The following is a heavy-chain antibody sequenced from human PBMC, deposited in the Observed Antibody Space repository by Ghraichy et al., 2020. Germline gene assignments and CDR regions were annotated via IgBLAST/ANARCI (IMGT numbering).Heavy chain of an antibody. D-gene: IGHD3-10*01. Sequence: GSLRLSCTVSGGSISSYYWSWIRQPPGKGLEWIGYIYYSGSTNYNPSLKSRVTISVDTSKNQFSLKLSSVTAADTAVYYCARGGYYGSGTKGWFDPWGQGTLVTVSS. CDR2: IYYSGST. J-gene: IGHJ5*02. CDR3: ARGGYYGSGTKGWFDP. CDR1: GGSISSYY. V-gene: IGHV4-59*01.